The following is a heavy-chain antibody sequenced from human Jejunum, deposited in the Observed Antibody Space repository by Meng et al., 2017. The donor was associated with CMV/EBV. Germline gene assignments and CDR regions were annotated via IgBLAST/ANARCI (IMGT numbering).Heavy chain of an antibody. CDR3: ARGVVDY. Sequence: SCAVSGFTFSSYGMNWVRQAPGKGLEWVSHISSGYSPIYYADSVKGRFTISRDNAKNSLYLQMNSLRAEDTAVYYCARGVVDYWGQGTLVTVSS. CDR1: GFTFSSYG. J-gene: IGHJ4*02. V-gene: IGHV3-48*04. CDR2: ISSGYSPI.